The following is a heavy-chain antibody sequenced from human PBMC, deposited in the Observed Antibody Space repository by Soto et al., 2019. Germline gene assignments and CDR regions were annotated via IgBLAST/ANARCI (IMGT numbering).Heavy chain of an antibody. CDR1: GFTFSSYS. CDR3: ARDQGPWGYRTKGDYYYYYMDV. J-gene: IGHJ6*03. D-gene: IGHD4-4*01. CDR2: ISSSSSYI. Sequence: EVQLVESGGGLVQPGGSLRLSCAASGFTFSSYSMNWVRQAPGKGLEWVSSISSSSSYIYYADSVKGRFTISRDIAKNSLYLQMNSLRAEDTAVYYCARDQGPWGYRTKGDYYYYYMDVWGKGTTVTVSS. V-gene: IGHV3-21*01.